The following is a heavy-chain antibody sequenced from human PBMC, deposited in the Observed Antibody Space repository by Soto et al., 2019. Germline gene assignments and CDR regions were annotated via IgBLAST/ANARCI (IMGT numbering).Heavy chain of an antibody. CDR3: ARAFVXIFGVVIVRDYYYGMDV. CDR1: GFTFSSYW. J-gene: IGHJ6*02. V-gene: IGHV3-7*03. Sequence: PGGSLRLSCAASGFTFSSYWMSWVRQAPGKGLEWVANIKQDGSEKYYVDSVKGRFTISRDNAKNSLYLQMNSLRAEDTAVYYCARAFVXIFGVVIVRDYYYGMDVWGQGTTVTVSS. CDR2: IKQDGSEK. D-gene: IGHD3-3*01.